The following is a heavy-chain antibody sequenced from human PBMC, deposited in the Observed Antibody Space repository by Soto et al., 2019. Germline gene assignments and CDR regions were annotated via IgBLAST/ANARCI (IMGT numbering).Heavy chain of an antibody. V-gene: IGHV3-74*01. D-gene: IGHD4-17*01. CDR2: IGSDGSPT. CDR1: GFTFSSYW. Sequence: EVQLVESGGGLVQPGGSLRLSCAGSGFTFSSYWIHWVRQAPGKGLVWVSRIGSDGSPTRYADSVKGRFTISRDNAKNTLYLQMSSLRAEDTAVYYCARGRGYGDYFYFDYWGQGTLVTVSS. CDR3: ARGRGYGDYFYFDY. J-gene: IGHJ4*02.